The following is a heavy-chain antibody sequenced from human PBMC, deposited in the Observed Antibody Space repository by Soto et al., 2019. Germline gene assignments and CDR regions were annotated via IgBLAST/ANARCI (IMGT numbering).Heavy chain of an antibody. V-gene: IGHV3-30*18. J-gene: IGHJ4*02. D-gene: IGHD4-17*01. Sequence: VQLVESGGGVVQPGRSLRLSCAASGFTFSSYGMHWVRQAPGKGLEWVAVISYDGSNKYYADSVKGRFTISRDNSKNTLYLQMNSLRAEDTAVYYCAKKIYGDYPDFDYWGQGTLVTVSS. CDR1: GFTFSSYG. CDR3: AKKIYGDYPDFDY. CDR2: ISYDGSNK.